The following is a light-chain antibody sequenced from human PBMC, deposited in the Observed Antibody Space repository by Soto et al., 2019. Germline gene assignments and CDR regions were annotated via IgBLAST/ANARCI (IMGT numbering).Light chain of an antibody. CDR3: QQYNNWPPWT. Sequence: DIVMTQSPATLSVSPGERATLSCRASQSIRTDLAWYQQKSGQGPRLLIYDASTRATGIPARFSGSGSGTEFTLTISSLQSEDFEVYYCQQYNNWPPWTFGQGNKGDIK. CDR2: DAS. V-gene: IGKV3D-15*01. J-gene: IGKJ1*01. CDR1: QSIRTD.